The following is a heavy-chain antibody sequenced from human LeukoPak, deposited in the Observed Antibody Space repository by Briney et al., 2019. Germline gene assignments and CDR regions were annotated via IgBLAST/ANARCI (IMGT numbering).Heavy chain of an antibody. CDR3: AGLGYSGGWYEGEFDD. CDR2: INYSGST. Sequence: SETLSLTCTVSGGPISSSSYCWGWIRPGPGKGLVWFGSINYSGSTYYNPSLRRRVTISVDTSKNQFPLKLSPVTAADTSEYYCAGLGYSGGWYEGEFDDSGKGTLVTVSS. D-gene: IGHD6-19*01. V-gene: IGHV4-39*06. CDR1: GGPISSSSYC. J-gene: IGHJ4*02.